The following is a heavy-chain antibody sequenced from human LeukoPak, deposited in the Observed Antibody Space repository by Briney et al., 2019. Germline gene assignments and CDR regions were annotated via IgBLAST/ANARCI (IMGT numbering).Heavy chain of an antibody. CDR1: GGSFSGYY. Sequence: PSETLSLTCAVYGGSFSGYYWIWIRQPPGKGLEWIGEISPSAITHYNPSLKSRVTISMDTSKNQFSLRLTSVTAADTALYYCARAYHNWYFDLWGRGTRVTVSS. J-gene: IGHJ2*01. CDR3: ARAYHNWYFDL. CDR2: ISPSAIT. D-gene: IGHD2-2*01. V-gene: IGHV4-34*01.